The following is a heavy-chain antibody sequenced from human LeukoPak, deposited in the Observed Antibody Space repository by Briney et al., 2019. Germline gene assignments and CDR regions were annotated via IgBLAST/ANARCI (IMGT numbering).Heavy chain of an antibody. CDR2: INAGNGNT. J-gene: IGHJ4*02. D-gene: IGHD4-17*01. CDR1: GYTFTSYA. CDR3: ARDQFYGDNPFDY. V-gene: IGHV1-3*01. Sequence: ASVKVSCKASGYTFTSYAMHWVRQAPGQRLEWMGWINAGNGNTKYSQNFQGRVTITRDTSASTAYMELSSLRSEDTAVYYCARDQFYGDNPFDYWGQGTLVTVSS.